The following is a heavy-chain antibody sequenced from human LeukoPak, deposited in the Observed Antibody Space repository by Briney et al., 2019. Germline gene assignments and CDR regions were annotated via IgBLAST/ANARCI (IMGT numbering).Heavy chain of an antibody. CDR3: AREATEHTDFWSGYSTHFDY. V-gene: IGHV1-69*13. D-gene: IGHD3-3*01. CDR2: IIPIFGTA. Sequence: AASVKVSCKASGGTFSSYAISWVRQATGQGLEWMGGIIPIFGTANYAQKFQCRVTLTADESTSTAYMELSSLRSEDTAVYYCAREATEHTDFWSGYSTHFDYWGQGTLVTVSS. J-gene: IGHJ4*02. CDR1: GGTFSSYA.